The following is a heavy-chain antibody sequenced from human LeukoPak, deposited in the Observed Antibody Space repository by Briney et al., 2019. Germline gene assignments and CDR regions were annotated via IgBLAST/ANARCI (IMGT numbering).Heavy chain of an antibody. V-gene: IGHV1-69*01. CDR1: GSSFRTYA. CDR3: ARDLEGITIFY. CDR2: IIPVFGTS. D-gene: IGHD3-9*01. J-gene: IGHJ4*02. Sequence: GSSVKVSCKASGSSFRTYAISWVRQAPGQGLEYMGGIIPVFGTSIYAQKFQDRVTITADESTSTAYMELNSLRSEDTAVYYCARDLEGITIFYWGQGTLVTVSS.